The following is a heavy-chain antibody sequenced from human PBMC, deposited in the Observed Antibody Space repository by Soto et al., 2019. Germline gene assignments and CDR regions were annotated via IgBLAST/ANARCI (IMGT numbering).Heavy chain of an antibody. J-gene: IGHJ4*02. CDR3: AKTPVTHAAAGRGGGGYFDY. D-gene: IGHD6-13*01. CDR1: GFPFSTYA. CDR2: FSGSGGST. V-gene: IGHV3-23*01. Sequence: EVQLLESGGGLVQPGGSRRLSWQASGFPFSTYAMTWVPRAPGRGRGWAPVFSGSGGSTYYADPVKGRFTISRDNSKNTLYLQMNSLRAEDTAVYYCAKTPVTHAAAGRGGGGYFDYWGQGTLVTVSS.